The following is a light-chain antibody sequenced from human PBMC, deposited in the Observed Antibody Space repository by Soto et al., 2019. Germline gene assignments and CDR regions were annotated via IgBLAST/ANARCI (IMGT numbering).Light chain of an antibody. J-gene: IGLJ1*01. CDR3: QSYDSSLSGYV. V-gene: IGLV1-40*01. CDR2: ANT. CDR1: SSNIGAGFD. Sequence: QAVVTQPPSVSGAPGQRVTISCTGSSSNIGAGFDVHWYQQLPGTAPRLLISANTKRPSGVPDRFSGSRSGTSISLAITGLRAEDEVDYFCQSYDSSLSGYVFGTGTKLTVL.